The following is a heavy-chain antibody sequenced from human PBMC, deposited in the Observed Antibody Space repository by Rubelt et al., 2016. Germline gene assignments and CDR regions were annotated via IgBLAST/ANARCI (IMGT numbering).Heavy chain of an antibody. CDR3: ARRISVAGAFDI. J-gene: IGHJ3*02. Sequence: QVQLQESGPGLVKPSETLSLTCTVSGGSISSYYWSWIRQPPGKGLEWIGSIYYSGSTYYNPSLKSRVTISVDTSKNQFSLKLSSVTAADTAVYYCARRISVAGAFDIWGQGTMVTVSS. D-gene: IGHD6-19*01. V-gene: IGHV4-59*12. CDR1: GGSISSYY. CDR2: IYYSGST.